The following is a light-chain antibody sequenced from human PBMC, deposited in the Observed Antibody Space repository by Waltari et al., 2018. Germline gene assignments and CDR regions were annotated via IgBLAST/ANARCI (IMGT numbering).Light chain of an antibody. V-gene: IGKV3-11*01. Sequence: EIVLTQSPATLSLSPGERATLSCRASQRVTSYLAWYQQKPGQAPRLLIYDASNRATGIPARFSGSGSGTDFTITISSLEPEDFAVYYCQQRSNWPPMYTFGQGTKLEIK. CDR3: QQRSNWPPMYT. J-gene: IGKJ2*01. CDR1: QRVTSY. CDR2: DAS.